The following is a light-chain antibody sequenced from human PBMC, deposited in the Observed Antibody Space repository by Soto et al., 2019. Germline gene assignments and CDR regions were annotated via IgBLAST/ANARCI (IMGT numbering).Light chain of an antibody. Sequence: QLVLTQSPSASASLGASVKLTCTLSSGHSSYAIAWHQEQPGKGPRYLMDLNNDGSHTKGDGIPDRFSGSSSGAERYLIISSLQSEDEADYYCQTWGTGFQVFGGGTKVTVL. CDR2: LNNDGSH. CDR3: QTWGTGFQV. V-gene: IGLV4-69*01. CDR1: SGHSSYA. J-gene: IGLJ2*01.